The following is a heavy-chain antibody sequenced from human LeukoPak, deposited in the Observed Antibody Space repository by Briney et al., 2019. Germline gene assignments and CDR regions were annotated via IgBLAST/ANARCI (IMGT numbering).Heavy chain of an antibody. CDR1: GYTFTCYY. V-gene: IGHV1-2*02. J-gene: IGHJ6*03. Sequence: ASVKVSCKASGYTFTCYYMHWVRQAPGQGLEWMGWINPNSGGTNYAQKFQGRVTMTRDTSISTAYMELSRLRSDDTAVYYCAKAAAGSQHSYYYYYYLDVWGTGTTVTISS. D-gene: IGHD6-13*01. CDR3: AKAAAGSQHSYYYYYYLDV. CDR2: INPNSGGT.